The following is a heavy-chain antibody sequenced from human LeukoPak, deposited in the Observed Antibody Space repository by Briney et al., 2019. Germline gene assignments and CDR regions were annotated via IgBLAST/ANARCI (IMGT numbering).Heavy chain of an antibody. CDR2: IYYSGST. D-gene: IGHD3-10*01. J-gene: IGHJ3*02. V-gene: IGHV4-31*03. CDR1: GGSISSGVYY. CDR3: ARGVKGLRGAFDI. Sequence: SQTLSLTCTVSGGSISSGVYYWSWIRQHPGKGLEWIGYIYYSGSTYSNPSLKSRLTMSVDISKNQFSLKLSSVTAADTAVYYCARGVKGLRGAFDIWGQGTMVTVSS.